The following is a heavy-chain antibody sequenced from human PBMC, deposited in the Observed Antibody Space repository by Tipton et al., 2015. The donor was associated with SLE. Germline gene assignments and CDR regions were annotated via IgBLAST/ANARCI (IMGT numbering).Heavy chain of an antibody. CDR1: GYTFTSYY. J-gene: IGHJ5*02. Sequence: QSGAEVKKPGASVKVSCKASGYTFTSYYMHWVRQAPGQGLEWMGIINPSGGSTSYAQKFQGRVTMTRGTSTSTVYMELSSLRSEDTAVYYCARWGPRYGGEDNWFDPWGQGTLVTVSS. CDR3: ARWGPRYGGEDNWFDP. CDR2: INPSGGST. V-gene: IGHV1-46*01. D-gene: IGHD4/OR15-4a*01.